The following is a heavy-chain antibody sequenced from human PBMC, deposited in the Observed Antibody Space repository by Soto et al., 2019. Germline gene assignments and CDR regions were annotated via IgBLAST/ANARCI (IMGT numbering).Heavy chain of an antibody. J-gene: IGHJ6*02. CDR3: AREAV. V-gene: IGHV3-7*05. CDR2: IKQDGSEQ. CDR1: GFTFSGYW. Sequence: EVQLVESGVGLVQPGGSLRLSCAASGFTFSGYWMSWVRQAPGKGLEWVANIKQDGSEQFYVDSVKGRFTISRDNAKNSLYLQMNSLRAEDTAVYYCAREAVWGQGTTVTVSS.